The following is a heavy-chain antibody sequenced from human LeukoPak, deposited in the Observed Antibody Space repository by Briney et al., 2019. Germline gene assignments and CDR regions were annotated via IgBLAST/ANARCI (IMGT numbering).Heavy chain of an antibody. CDR1: GFIFSNYA. D-gene: IGHD3-10*01. V-gene: IGHV3-30*01. CDR3: ARDSTYWYDSGSSGPHYFDY. J-gene: IGHJ4*02. Sequence: PGRSPRLSCAASGFIFSNYAMHWVRQAPGKGLEWVALISSDGSKTYHADSEKGRFSISRDNSKNTLYLQLNSLRAEDTSVYYCARDSTYWYDSGSSGPHYFDYWGQGALVTVSS. CDR2: ISSDGSKT.